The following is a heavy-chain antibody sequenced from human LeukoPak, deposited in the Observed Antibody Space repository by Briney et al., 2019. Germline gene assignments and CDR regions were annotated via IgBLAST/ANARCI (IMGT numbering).Heavy chain of an antibody. Sequence: PSETLSLTCAVYGGSFSGYYWSWIRQPPGKGLEWIGEINHSGSTNYNPSLKSRVTISVDTSKNQFSLKLSSVTAADTAVYYCARGLRGIWFGELLYYFDYWGQGTLVTVSS. J-gene: IGHJ4*02. D-gene: IGHD3-10*01. CDR2: INHSGST. CDR3: ARGLRGIWFGELLYYFDY. CDR1: GGSFSGYY. V-gene: IGHV4-34*01.